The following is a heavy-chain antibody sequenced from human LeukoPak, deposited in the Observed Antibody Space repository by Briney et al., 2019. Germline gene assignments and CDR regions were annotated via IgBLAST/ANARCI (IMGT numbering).Heavy chain of an antibody. D-gene: IGHD3-10*01. Sequence: PGRSLRLSCAASGFTFSSYAMHWVRQAPGKGLEWVAVISYDGSNKYYADSVKGRFTISRDNSKNTLYLQMNSLRAEDTAVYYCARAGMVRGVHTYDYYYYYMDVWGKGTTVTVSS. CDR2: ISYDGSNK. CDR3: ARAGMVRGVHTYDYYYYYMDV. V-gene: IGHV3-30*01. J-gene: IGHJ6*03. CDR1: GFTFSSYA.